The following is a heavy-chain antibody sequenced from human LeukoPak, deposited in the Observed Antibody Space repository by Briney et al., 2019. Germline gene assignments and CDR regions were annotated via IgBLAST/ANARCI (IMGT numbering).Heavy chain of an antibody. CDR1: GGSFSGYY. J-gene: IGHJ4*02. D-gene: IGHD5-12*01. CDR3: VYSGYDFQAGKEQKDY. CDR2: INHSGST. V-gene: IGHV4-34*01. Sequence: PSEALSLTCAVYGGSFSGYYWSWIRQPPGKGLEWIGEINHSGSTNYNPSLKSRVTISVDTSKNQFSLKLSSVTAADTAVYYCVYSGYDFQAGKEQKDYWGQGTLVTVSS.